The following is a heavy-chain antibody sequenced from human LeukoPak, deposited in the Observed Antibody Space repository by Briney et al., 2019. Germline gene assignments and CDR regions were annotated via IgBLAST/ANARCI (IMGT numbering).Heavy chain of an antibody. CDR2: INHSGST. Sequence: SETLSLTCAVYGGSFSGYYWSWIRQPPGKGLEWIGEINHSGSTNYNPSLKSRVTISVDTSKNQFSLKLSSVTAADTAVYYCERAVCGKQQLPCVNWFDPWGQGTLVTVSS. CDR1: GGSFSGYY. CDR3: ERAVCGKQQLPCVNWFDP. D-gene: IGHD6-13*01. V-gene: IGHV4-34*01. J-gene: IGHJ5*02.